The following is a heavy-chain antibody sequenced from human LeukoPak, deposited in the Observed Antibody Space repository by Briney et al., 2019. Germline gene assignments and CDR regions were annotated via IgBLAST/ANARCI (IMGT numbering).Heavy chain of an antibody. Sequence: GGSLRLSCEASGFTFSSYWMHWVRQARGEGLVWVSRIDSDGSRISYVDSVEGRFTISRDNAKNTLYLQMDSLRVEDTAVYYCTGGRDRSQLYFDSWGRGTLVTVSS. CDR3: TGGRDRSQLYFDS. CDR1: GFTFSSYW. CDR2: IDSDGSRI. D-gene: IGHD5-24*01. V-gene: IGHV3-74*01. J-gene: IGHJ4*02.